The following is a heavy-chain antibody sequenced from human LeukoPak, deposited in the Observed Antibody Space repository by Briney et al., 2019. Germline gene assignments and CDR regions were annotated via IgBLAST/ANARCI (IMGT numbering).Heavy chain of an antibody. D-gene: IGHD4/OR15-4a*01. CDR3: AKAQTMANSFDY. CDR1: GFTFSSYA. Sequence: PGGSLRLSXAASGFTFSSYAMSWVRQAPGKGLEWVSAISGSGGSTYYADSVRGRFTISRDNSKNTLYLQMNSLRAEDTAVYYCAKAQTMANSFDYWGQGTLVTVSS. CDR2: ISGSGGST. J-gene: IGHJ4*02. V-gene: IGHV3-23*01.